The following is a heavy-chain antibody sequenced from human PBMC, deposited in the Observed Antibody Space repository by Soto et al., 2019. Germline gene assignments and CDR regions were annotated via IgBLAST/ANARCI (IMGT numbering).Heavy chain of an antibody. CDR1: GGSISSSSYY. V-gene: IGHV4-39*01. CDR3: ARQSYSGYDSPWFDP. J-gene: IGHJ5*02. D-gene: IGHD5-12*01. CDR2: IYYSGST. Sequence: SETLSLTCTVSGGSISSSSYYWGWIRQPPGKGLEWIGSIYYSGSTYYNPSLKSRVTISVDTSKNQFSLKLSSVTAADTAVYYCARQSYSGYDSPWFDPWGQGTLVTVSS.